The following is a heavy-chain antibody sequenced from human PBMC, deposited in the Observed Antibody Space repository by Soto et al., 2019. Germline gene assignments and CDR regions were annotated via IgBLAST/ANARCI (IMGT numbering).Heavy chain of an antibody. D-gene: IGHD2-15*01. V-gene: IGHV3-15*01. J-gene: IGHJ4*02. Sequence: SWVRQAPGKGLEWVGRIKSKTDGGTTDYAAPVKGRFTISRDDSKNTLYLQMNSLKTEDTAVYYCTTDPSGGSYYWGQGTLVTVSS. CDR3: TTDPSGGSYY. CDR2: IKSKTDGGTT.